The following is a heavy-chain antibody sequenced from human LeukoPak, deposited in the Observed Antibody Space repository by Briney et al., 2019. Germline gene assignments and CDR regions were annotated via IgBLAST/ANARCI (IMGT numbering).Heavy chain of an antibody. Sequence: GESLKISFKASGYRFTSHWIGWVRPMPGKGLEWMGIIDPSDSETRYTPSFQGQVTISADKSLTTAYLQWNSLKASDTAMYYCARQTAMGRSGDYWGQGTLVTVSS. D-gene: IGHD5-18*01. CDR3: ARQTAMGRSGDY. CDR2: IDPSDSET. V-gene: IGHV5-51*01. J-gene: IGHJ1*01. CDR1: GYRFTSHW.